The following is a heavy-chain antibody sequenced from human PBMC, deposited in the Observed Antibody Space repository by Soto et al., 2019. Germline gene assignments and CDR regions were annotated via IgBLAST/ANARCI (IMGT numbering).Heavy chain of an antibody. V-gene: IGHV1-8*01. CDR1: GYTFTSYD. CDR3: ARSNYEGHYYYYGRDV. Sequence: ASVKVSCKASGYTFTSYDINWVRQATGQGLEWMGWMNPNSGNTGYAQKFQGRVTMTRNTSISTAYMELSSLRSEDTAVYYCARSNYEGHYYYYGRDVWGQGTTVTVSS. CDR2: MNPNSGNT. D-gene: IGHD4-4*01. J-gene: IGHJ6*02.